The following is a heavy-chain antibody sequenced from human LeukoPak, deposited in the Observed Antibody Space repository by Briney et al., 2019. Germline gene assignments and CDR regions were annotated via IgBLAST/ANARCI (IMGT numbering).Heavy chain of an antibody. V-gene: IGHV3-30*04. J-gene: IGHJ3*02. CDR3: ARASEYYYGSVQYFDI. CDR1: GFTFSSYA. D-gene: IGHD3-10*01. CDR2: ISYDGSNK. Sequence: PGRSLRLSCAASGFTFSSYAMHWVRQAPGKGLEWVAVISYDGSNKYYADSVKGRFTISRDNSKNTLYLQMNSLRAEDTAVYYCARASEYYYGSVQYFDIWGQGTMVTVSS.